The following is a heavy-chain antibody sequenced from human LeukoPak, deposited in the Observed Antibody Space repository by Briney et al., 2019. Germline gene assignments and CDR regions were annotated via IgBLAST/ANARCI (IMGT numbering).Heavy chain of an antibody. Sequence: PSETLSLTCTVSGGSISSSSYYWGWIRQPPGKGLEWIGSIYYSGSTYYNPSLKSRVTISVDTSKNQFSLKLSSVTAADTAVYYCARHVDTAMVPYYFDYWGQGTLVAVSS. V-gene: IGHV4-39*01. CDR2: IYYSGST. CDR1: GGSISSSSYY. CDR3: ARHVDTAMVPYYFDY. D-gene: IGHD5-18*01. J-gene: IGHJ4*02.